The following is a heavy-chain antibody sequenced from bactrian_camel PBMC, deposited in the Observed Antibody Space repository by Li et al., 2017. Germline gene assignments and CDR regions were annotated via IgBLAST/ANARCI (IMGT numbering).Heavy chain of an antibody. CDR1: IDPGTRCT. V-gene: IGHV3S53*01. CDR3: ATKQGPCAGYDEGAYTY. D-gene: IGHD3*01. CDR2: FFNDGTT. J-gene: IGHJ4*01. Sequence: HVQLVESGGGSVQAGGSLRLSCVASIDPGTRCTMGWWRQAPGKEREYLATFFNDGTTDYEDSVKGRFTLSQDNAKNTVDLQMNSLKPEDSAMYYCATKQGPCAGYDEGAYTYWGQGTQVTVS.